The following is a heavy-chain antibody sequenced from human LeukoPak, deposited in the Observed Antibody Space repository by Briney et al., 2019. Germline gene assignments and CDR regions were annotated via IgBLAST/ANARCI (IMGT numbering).Heavy chain of an antibody. CDR3: ARVVLGRRWLQSSYYYGMDV. CDR1: GYTFTSYG. CDR2: IIPIFGTP. V-gene: IGHV1-69*13. D-gene: IGHD5-24*01. J-gene: IGHJ6*02. Sequence: SVNVSCKASGYTFTSYGISWVRQAPGQGLEWMGGIIPIFGTPNYAQKFQGRVTITADESMSTAYMELSSLRSEDTAVYYCARVVLGRRWLQSSYYYGMDVWGQGTTVTVSS.